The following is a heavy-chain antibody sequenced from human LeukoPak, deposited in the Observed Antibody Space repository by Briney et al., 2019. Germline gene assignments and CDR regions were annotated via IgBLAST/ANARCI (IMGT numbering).Heavy chain of an antibody. D-gene: IGHD3-3*01. CDR2: IYTSGST. J-gene: IGHJ6*02. CDR1: GGSISSYY. CDR3: ARGGYYDFWSGYSDYYYGMDV. Sequence: SETLSLTCTVSGGSISSYYWSWIRQPAGKGLEWIGRIYTSGSTNYNPSLKSRVTMSVDTSKNQFSLKLSSVTAADTAVYYCARGGYYDFWSGYSDYYYGMDVWGQGTTVTVSS. V-gene: IGHV4-4*07.